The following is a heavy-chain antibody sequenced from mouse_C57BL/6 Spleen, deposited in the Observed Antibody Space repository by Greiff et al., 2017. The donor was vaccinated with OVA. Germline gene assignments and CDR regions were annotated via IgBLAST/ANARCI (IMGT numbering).Heavy chain of an antibody. CDR3: ARFDGYYVDY. CDR1: GYTFTSYW. Sequence: VQLQQPGAELVRPGSSVTLSCKASGYTFTSYWMHWVQQRPIQGLEWIGNIDPSDSETHYNQKFKDKATLTVDKSSSTAYMQLSSLTSEDSAVYYCARFDGYYVDYWGQGTTLTVSS. J-gene: IGHJ2*01. CDR2: IDPSDSET. V-gene: IGHV1-52*01. D-gene: IGHD2-3*01.